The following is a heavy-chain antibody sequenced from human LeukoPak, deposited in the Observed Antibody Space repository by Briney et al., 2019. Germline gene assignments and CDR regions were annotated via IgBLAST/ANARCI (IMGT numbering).Heavy chain of an antibody. V-gene: IGHV4-61*09. Sequence: SQTLSLTCTVSGGSISSGSYDWYWIRQPAGKGLEWIGHIYTSGSMNYNPSLKSRVTISVDTSKNQFSLKLSSVTAADTAVYYCARLHDPYYYYMDVWGKGTTVTISS. J-gene: IGHJ6*03. D-gene: IGHD4-11*01. CDR1: GGSISSGSYD. CDR3: ARLHDPYYYYMDV. CDR2: IYTSGSM.